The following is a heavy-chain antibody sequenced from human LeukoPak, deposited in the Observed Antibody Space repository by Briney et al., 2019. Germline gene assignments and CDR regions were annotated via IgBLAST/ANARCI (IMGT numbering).Heavy chain of an antibody. CDR2: IYYSGST. Sequence: PSETLSLTCTVSGGSISSYYWSWIRQPPGKGLEWIGYIYYSGSTNYNPSLKSRVTISVDTSKNQFSLKLSSVTAADTAVYYCARVRIQQYYFDYWGQGTLVTVSS. CDR1: GGSISSYY. CDR3: ARVRIQQYYFDY. J-gene: IGHJ4*02. V-gene: IGHV4-59*01. D-gene: IGHD5-18*01.